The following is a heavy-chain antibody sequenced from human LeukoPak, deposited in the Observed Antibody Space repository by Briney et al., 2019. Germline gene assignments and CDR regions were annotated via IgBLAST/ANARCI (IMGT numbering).Heavy chain of an antibody. CDR1: GDSISSNSDY. Sequence: KSSETLSLTCSVSGDSISSNSDYWGWIRQPPGKGLEWIGNIYHRGRTNYNPSLKSRVTISADTSKNQFSLKLSSVTAADTAVYYCARDRDYYKSGSHASTLDYWGQGTLVTVSS. CDR2: IYHRGRT. V-gene: IGHV4-39*07. CDR3: ARDRDYYKSGSHASTLDY. D-gene: IGHD3-10*01. J-gene: IGHJ4*02.